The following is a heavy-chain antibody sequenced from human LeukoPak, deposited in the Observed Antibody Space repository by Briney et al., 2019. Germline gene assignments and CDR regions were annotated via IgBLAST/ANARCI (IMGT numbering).Heavy chain of an antibody. Sequence: SETLSLTCGVSGGSISGTNWWSWVRQPPGQGLEWIGEISLAGQTNYNPSLNGRVTMSLDKSSNQLSLHLTSVTAADTATYFCSRESGPFCPFGYWGQGTLVLVSS. CDR3: SRESGPFCPFGY. D-gene: IGHD1-26*01. V-gene: IGHV4/OR15-8*02. CDR2: ISLAGQT. CDR1: GGSISGTNW. J-gene: IGHJ4*02.